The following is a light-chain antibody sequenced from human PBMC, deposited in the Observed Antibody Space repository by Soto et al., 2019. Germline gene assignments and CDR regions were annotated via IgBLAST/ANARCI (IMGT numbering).Light chain of an antibody. CDR2: WAS. V-gene: IGKV4-1*01. CDR3: QQYNNWPHT. J-gene: IGKJ2*01. CDR1: QSVLYSSNNKNY. Sequence: DIVLTQSPDSLALSLGERATINCKSSQSVLYSSNNKNYLAWYQLKSGQPPKLLFYWASTRESGVPDRFSASGSGTDFTLTISSLQSEDFAVYYCQQYNNWPHTFGQGTKLEIK.